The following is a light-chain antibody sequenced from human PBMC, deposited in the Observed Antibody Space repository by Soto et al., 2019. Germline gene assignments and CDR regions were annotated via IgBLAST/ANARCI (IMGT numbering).Light chain of an antibody. J-gene: IGKJ3*01. CDR2: GAS. CDR3: QQYGSSPPFT. Sequence: EIVLTQSPGTLSLSPGERATLSCRASQSVSSSYLAWYKQNPDQAPRHPIYGASSRATGIPDMCSGSGSGTDFTLTISRLEPEDFAVYYCQQYGSSPPFTFGPGTKVDIK. V-gene: IGKV3-20*01. CDR1: QSVSSSY.